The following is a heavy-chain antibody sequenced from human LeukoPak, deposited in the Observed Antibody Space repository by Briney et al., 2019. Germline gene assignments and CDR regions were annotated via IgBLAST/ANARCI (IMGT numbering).Heavy chain of an antibody. CDR3: ATDRSWGGFDN. J-gene: IGHJ4*02. CDR1: EITFSTYW. D-gene: IGHD3-16*01. Sequence: GGSLRLSCAASEITFSTYWMHWVRQAPGKGLLWVSRIKTDGATTYYADSVKGRFTVSRDNAKNTLYLQMNSLRAEDTAVYYCATDRSWGGFDNWGQGTLVTVSS. V-gene: IGHV3-74*01. CDR2: IKTDGATT.